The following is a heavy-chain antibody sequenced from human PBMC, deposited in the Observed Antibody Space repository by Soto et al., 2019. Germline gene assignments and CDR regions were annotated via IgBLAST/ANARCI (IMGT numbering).Heavy chain of an antibody. CDR2: IIPIFGTA. CDR3: SGRSYGDPTYYYSGMDV. V-gene: IGHV1-69*12. Sequence: QVQLVQSGAEVKKPGSSVKVSCKASGGTFSSYAISWVRQAPGQGLEWMGGIIPIFGTANYAQKFQGRVTITADESTSTAYMELSSLRSEDTAVYYCSGRSYGDPTYYYSGMDVWGQGTTVTVSS. J-gene: IGHJ6*02. CDR1: GGTFSSYA. D-gene: IGHD4-17*01.